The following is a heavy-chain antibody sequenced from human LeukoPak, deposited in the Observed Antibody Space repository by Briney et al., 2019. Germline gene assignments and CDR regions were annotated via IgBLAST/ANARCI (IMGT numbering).Heavy chain of an antibody. Sequence: PGGSLRLSCAASGFTFSNYAMSWVRQAPGKGLEWVSAISGSNGDTYYADSVKGRFTISRDNSKNTLYLQMNSLRAEDTALYYCAKDFRLLDYWGQGTLVTVSS. V-gene: IGHV3-23*01. J-gene: IGHJ4*02. CDR3: AKDFRLLDY. D-gene: IGHD3-10*01. CDR2: ISGSNGDT. CDR1: GFTFSNYA.